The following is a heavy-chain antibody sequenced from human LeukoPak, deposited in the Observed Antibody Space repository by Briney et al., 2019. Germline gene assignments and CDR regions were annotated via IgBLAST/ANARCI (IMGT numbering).Heavy chain of an antibody. J-gene: IGHJ4*02. D-gene: IGHD1-26*01. CDR2: IAPDGSRT. Sequence: GGSLRLSCAASGFTLSAYWMHWVRQAPGRGLVWVSRIAPDGSRTDYADSVKGRFTISRDNSKNTLYLQMNSLRAEDTAVYYCARELGVSYSGSYRPSAPADYWGQGTLVTVSS. V-gene: IGHV3-74*01. CDR3: ARELGVSYSGSYRPSAPADY. CDR1: GFTLSAYW.